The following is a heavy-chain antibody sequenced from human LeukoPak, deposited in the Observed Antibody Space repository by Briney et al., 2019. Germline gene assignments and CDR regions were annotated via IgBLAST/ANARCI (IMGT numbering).Heavy chain of an antibody. D-gene: IGHD3-9*01. V-gene: IGHV4-39*01. CDR3: ARQLTISSSDFDY. CDR2: IYYSGST. CDR1: GGSISSSSYY. Sequence: SETLSLTCTVSGGSISSSSYYWGWIRQPPGKGLEWIGSIYYSGSTYYNPSLKSRVTISVDTSKNQFSLKLSSVTAADTAVYYCARQLTISSSDFDYWGQGTLVTVSS. J-gene: IGHJ4*02.